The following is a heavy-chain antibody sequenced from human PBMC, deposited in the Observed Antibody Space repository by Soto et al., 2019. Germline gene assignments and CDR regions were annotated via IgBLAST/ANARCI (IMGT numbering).Heavy chain of an antibody. D-gene: IGHD6-13*01. CDR2: IYYSGST. Sequence: SETLYLTCTVSGDSISSYYWSWIRQHPGKGLEWIGYIYYSGSTNYNPSLKSRVTISVDTSKNQFSLKLSSVTAADTAVYYCARCTGYSSSWYKYYFDYWGQGTLVTVS. CDR1: GDSISSYY. V-gene: IGHV4-59*01. CDR3: ARCTGYSSSWYKYYFDY. J-gene: IGHJ4*02.